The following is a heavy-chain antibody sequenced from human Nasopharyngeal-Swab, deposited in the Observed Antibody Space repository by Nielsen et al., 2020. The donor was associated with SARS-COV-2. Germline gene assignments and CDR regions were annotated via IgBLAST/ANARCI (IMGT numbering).Heavy chain of an antibody. CDR2: IYPGDSDT. V-gene: IGHV5-51*01. D-gene: IGHD6-19*01. CDR3: ARLVAVAGGGGGGADY. J-gene: IGHJ4*02. CDR1: GYSFTSYW. Sequence: GESLKISCKGSGYSFTSYWIGRVRQMPGKGLEWMGIIYPGDSDTRYSPSFQGQVTISADKSISTAYLQWSSLKASDTAMYYCARLVAVAGGGGGGADYWGQGTLVTVSS.